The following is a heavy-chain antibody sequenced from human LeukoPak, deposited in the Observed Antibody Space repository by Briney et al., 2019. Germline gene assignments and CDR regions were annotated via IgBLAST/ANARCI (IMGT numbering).Heavy chain of an antibody. CDR1: GYTFTSYG. D-gene: IGHD2-2*01. CDR2: ISTYSGNT. Sequence: ASVKVSCKPSGYTFTSYGFSWVRQAPGQGLEWMGWISTYSGNTKYAQKLQGRVTMTTDASTSTAYMELRSLRSDDTAVYYCARDTNQLTYSDYWGQGTLVTVSS. CDR3: ARDTNQLTYSDY. V-gene: IGHV1-18*01. J-gene: IGHJ4*02.